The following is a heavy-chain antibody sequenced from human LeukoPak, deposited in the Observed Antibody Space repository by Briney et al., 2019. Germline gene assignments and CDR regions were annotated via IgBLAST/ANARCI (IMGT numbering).Heavy chain of an antibody. CDR3: ARSGGIINYYDSSGYYGYYFDY. CDR2: INPNSGGT. D-gene: IGHD3-22*01. J-gene: IGHJ4*02. CDR1: GYTFTGYY. Sequence: ASVKVSCKASGYTFTGYYMHWVRQAPGQGLEWMGWINPNSGGTNYAQKFQGRVTMTRDTSISTAYMELSRLRSDDTAVYYCARSGGIINYYDSSGYYGYYFDYWGQGTLVTVSS. V-gene: IGHV1-2*02.